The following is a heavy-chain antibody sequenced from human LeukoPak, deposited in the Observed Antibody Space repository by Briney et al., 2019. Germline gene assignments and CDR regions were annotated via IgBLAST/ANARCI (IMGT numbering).Heavy chain of an antibody. J-gene: IGHJ3*02. CDR2: ISFDASSK. V-gene: IGHV3-30-3*01. D-gene: IGHD4-17*01. Sequence: PGGPLRLSCAASGFAFNTYAIHLVRQAPGQALYWVTLISFDASSKYYAASRQGRFTLSRDNSKNTLFLHMNSLRAEDTAVYYCVRGGTSVTAKDALDIWGPGTMVTVSS. CDR3: VRGGTSVTAKDALDI. CDR1: GFAFNTYA.